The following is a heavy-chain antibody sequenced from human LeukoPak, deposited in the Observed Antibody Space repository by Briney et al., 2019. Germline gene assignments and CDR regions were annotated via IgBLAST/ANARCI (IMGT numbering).Heavy chain of an antibody. CDR1: GYTLTELS. D-gene: IGHD6-19*01. V-gene: IGHV1-24*01. CDR3: ATGVAVAGPADY. CDR2: FDPEDGET. J-gene: IGHJ4*02. Sequence: ASVKVSCKVSGYTLTELSMHWVRQAPGKGLEWMGDFDPEDGETIYAQKFQGRVTMTEDTSTDTAYMELSSLRSEDTAVYYCATGVAVAGPADYWGQGTLVTVSS.